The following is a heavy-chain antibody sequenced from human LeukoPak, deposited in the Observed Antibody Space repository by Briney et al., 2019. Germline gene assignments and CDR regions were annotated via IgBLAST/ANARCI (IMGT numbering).Heavy chain of an antibody. D-gene: IGHD2-2*01. V-gene: IGHV3-33*01. CDR3: ARGLWAYCSSTSCYYFDY. CDR1: GITFSSYG. Sequence: PGRSLRLSCAASGITFSSYGMHWVRQAPGKGLEWVAVIWYDGSHANYADAVKGRFTISRDNSKNTLYLQMNSPRAEDTAVYYCARGLWAYCSSTSCYYFDYWGQGTLVTVSS. CDR2: IWYDGSHA. J-gene: IGHJ4*02.